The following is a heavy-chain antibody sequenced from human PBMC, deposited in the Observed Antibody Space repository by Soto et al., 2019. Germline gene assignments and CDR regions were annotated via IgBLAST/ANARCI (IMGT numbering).Heavy chain of an antibody. CDR1: GYAFTTYG. D-gene: IGHD1-1*01. CDR2: ISAHNGNT. CDR3: ARGRYGDY. V-gene: IGHV1-18*01. Sequence: QVHLVQSGAEVKKPGASVKVSCQGSGYAFTTYGITWVRQAPGQGLEWMGWISAHNGNTNYAEKLQGRGTVTRDTSTSTAYMELRSLRYADTAVYYWARGRYGDYWGQGALVTVSS. J-gene: IGHJ4*02.